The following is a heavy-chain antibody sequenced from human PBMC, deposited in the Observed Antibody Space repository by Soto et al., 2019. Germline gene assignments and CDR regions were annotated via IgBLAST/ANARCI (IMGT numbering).Heavy chain of an antibody. D-gene: IGHD1-26*01. CDR3: ARGVSAGVDY. CDR2: MQPSTGRT. J-gene: IGHJ4*02. CDR1: GWSFTSLD. Sequence: GAAGKVCCKASGWSFTSLDINWVRQTAGQGLEWMGWMQPSTGRTGYAQKFQGRVTMTRDTSINTAYMELTTLTSDDTAFYYCARGVSAGVDYWGQGTLVTVSS. V-gene: IGHV1-8*01.